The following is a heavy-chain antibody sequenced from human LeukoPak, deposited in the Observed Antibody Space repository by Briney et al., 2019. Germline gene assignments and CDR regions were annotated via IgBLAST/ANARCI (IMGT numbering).Heavy chain of an antibody. Sequence: PKASVKVSCKASGYTFTNYAISWVRQAPGQGLEWMGWISAYNGNTNYAQKLQGRVTMTTDTSTSTAYMELRSLRSDDTAVYYCARDLSSSSRYNYYYGMDVWGQGTTVIVSS. CDR3: ARDLSSSSRYNYYYGMDV. J-gene: IGHJ6*02. CDR2: ISAYNGNT. D-gene: IGHD6-6*01. CDR1: GYTFTNYA. V-gene: IGHV1-18*01.